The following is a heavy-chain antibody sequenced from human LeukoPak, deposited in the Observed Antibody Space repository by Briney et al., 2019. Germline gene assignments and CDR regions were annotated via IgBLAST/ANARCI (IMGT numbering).Heavy chain of an antibody. CDR3: AIDTGYSSGWPLFDY. D-gene: IGHD6-19*01. CDR2: ISAYNGNT. J-gene: IGHJ4*02. Sequence: WASVKVSCKASGYTFTSYGISWVRQAPGQGLEWMGWISAYNGNTNYAQKLQGRVTMTTDTSTSTAYMELRSLRSDDTAVYYCAIDTGYSSGWPLFDYWGQGTLVTVSS. V-gene: IGHV1-18*04. CDR1: GYTFTSYG.